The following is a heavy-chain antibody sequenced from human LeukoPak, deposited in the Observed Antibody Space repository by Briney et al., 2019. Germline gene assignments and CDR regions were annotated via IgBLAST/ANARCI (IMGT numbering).Heavy chain of an antibody. CDR2: ISSSGSTI. CDR1: GFTFSSYE. J-gene: IGHJ4*02. Sequence: GGSLRLSCAASGFTFSSYEMNWVRQAPGKGLEWVSYISSSGSTIYYADSVKGRFTISRDNSKNTLYLQMNSLRAEDTAVYYCAKVRGSEVVTSFDYWGQGTLVTVSS. V-gene: IGHV3-48*03. CDR3: AKVRGSEVVTSFDY. D-gene: IGHD3-22*01.